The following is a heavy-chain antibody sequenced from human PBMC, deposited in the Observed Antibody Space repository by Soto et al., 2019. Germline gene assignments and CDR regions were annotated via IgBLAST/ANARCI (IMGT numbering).Heavy chain of an antibody. CDR1: GLDVNNFW. CDR2: INGDGSDT. V-gene: IGHV3-74*03. J-gene: IGHJ5*02. D-gene: IGHD4-17*01. Sequence: GSLRLSCGASGLDVNNFWMHWVRQDPGKGLVWVSRINGDGSDTKYADSVKGRFTISRDNAKNTVYLQMNSLRAEDTAVYYCARDQTTGDWFDAWGQGTLVTVSS. CDR3: ARDQTTGDWFDA.